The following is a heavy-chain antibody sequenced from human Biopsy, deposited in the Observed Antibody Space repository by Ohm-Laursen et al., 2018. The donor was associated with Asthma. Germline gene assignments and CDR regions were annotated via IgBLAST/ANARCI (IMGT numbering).Heavy chain of an antibody. Sequence: SLRLSCAASGFTFSNYAMSWVRQAPGKGLEWVSSITGSGGFTYYADSVKGRFTISRGKSENTLYLQMNSLRAEDTAVYYCARDSYSSGLYDDFESWGQGTLVTVSS. CDR1: GFTFSNYA. CDR3: ARDSYSSGLYDDFES. CDR2: ITGSGGFT. J-gene: IGHJ4*02. D-gene: IGHD6-19*01. V-gene: IGHV3-23*01.